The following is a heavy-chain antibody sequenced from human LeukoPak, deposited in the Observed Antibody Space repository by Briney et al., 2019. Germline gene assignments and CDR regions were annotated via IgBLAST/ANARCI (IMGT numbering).Heavy chain of an antibody. CDR1: GFTFSSYS. CDR2: ISSSSSYI. J-gene: IGHJ3*02. D-gene: IGHD2-2*01. Sequence: GGSLRPSCAASGFTFSSYSMNWVRQAPGKGLEWVSSISSSSSYIYYADSVKGRFTISRDNAKNSLYLQMNSLRAEDTAVYYCASLDCGSSTSCYGDDAFDIWGQGTMVTVSS. V-gene: IGHV3-21*01. CDR3: ASLDCGSSTSCYGDDAFDI.